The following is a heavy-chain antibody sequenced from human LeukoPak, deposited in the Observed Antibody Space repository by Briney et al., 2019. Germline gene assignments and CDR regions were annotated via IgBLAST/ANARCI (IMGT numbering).Heavy chain of an antibody. J-gene: IGHJ4*02. D-gene: IGHD3-22*01. CDR2: INPNSGGT. CDR1: GYTFTGYY. V-gene: IGHV1-2*06. Sequence: GASVTVSCKASGYTFTGYYINWVRQAPGQGLEWMGRINPNSGGTNYAQKFQGRVTMTRDTSINTAYMELSRLRSDDTAVYYCARDVSYYDSGYYYDYWGQGTLVTVSS. CDR3: ARDVSYYDSGYYYDY.